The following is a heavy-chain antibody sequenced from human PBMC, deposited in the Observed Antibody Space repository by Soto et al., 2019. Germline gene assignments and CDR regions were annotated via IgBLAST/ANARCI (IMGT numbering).Heavy chain of an antibody. CDR3: ARHENYYYAYYGMDV. CDR1: GYSFTTFW. CDR2: THPGESET. Sequence: PGESLKISCEASGYSFTTFWIAWVRQMPGKGLEWMGITHPGESETRYSPSFQGQVTISADRSTSTAYLQWGSLKASDTAIYYCARHENYYYAYYGMDVWGQGTTVTVSS. J-gene: IGHJ6*02. V-gene: IGHV5-51*01.